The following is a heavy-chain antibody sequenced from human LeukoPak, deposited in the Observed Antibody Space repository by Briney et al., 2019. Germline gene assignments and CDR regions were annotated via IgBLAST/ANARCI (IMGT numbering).Heavy chain of an antibody. J-gene: IGHJ4*02. CDR2: IYHSGST. CDR3: ARGGRDQYYFDY. CDR1: GGSISSSNW. D-gene: IGHD2-2*01. Sequence: SETLSLTCAVSGGSISSSNWWSWVRQPPGKGLEWIGEIYHSGSTNYNPSLKSRVTISVDTSKNQFSLKLSSVTAADTAVYYCARGGRDQYYFDYWGQGALVTVSS. V-gene: IGHV4-4*02.